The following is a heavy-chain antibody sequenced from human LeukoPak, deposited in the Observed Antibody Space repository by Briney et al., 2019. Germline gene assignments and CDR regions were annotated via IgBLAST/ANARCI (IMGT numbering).Heavy chain of an antibody. J-gene: IGHJ4*02. V-gene: IGHV4-59*01. Sequence: SETLSLTGTVSGGSISSYYWSWIRQPQGKGLEGIGYIYYSESTNYNPSLKSRVTISVDTSQNQFSLKLSSVTAADTAVYYCARALGGGWYFGYWGQGTLVTVSS. CDR1: GGSISSYY. CDR2: IYYSEST. CDR3: ARALGGGWYFGY. D-gene: IGHD6-19*01.